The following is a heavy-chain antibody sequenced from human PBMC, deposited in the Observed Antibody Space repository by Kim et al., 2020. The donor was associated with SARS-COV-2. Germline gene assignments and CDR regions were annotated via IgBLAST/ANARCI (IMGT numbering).Heavy chain of an antibody. J-gene: IGHJ4*02. Sequence: KGRFPIPRDNSKNPLYLQMNSLRAEDTAVYYCARGKYIRSGIQLWYYFDYWGQGTLVTVSS. D-gene: IGHD5-18*01. V-gene: IGHV3-30*01. CDR3: ARGKYIRSGIQLWYYFDY.